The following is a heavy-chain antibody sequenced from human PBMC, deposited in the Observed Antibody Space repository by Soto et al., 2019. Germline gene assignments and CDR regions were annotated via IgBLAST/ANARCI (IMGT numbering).Heavy chain of an antibody. CDR2: VSHDGRNT. CDR3: AKGGGQWLVTSDSNY. D-gene: IGHD6-19*01. Sequence: VQLVESGGGVVQPGKSLRLSCAASGVTFSDDAMHWVRQAPGKALEWVAVVSHDGRNTHYADSVKGRFTISRDSSKNTVSLEMTSLRAEDTDVYYCAKGGGQWLVTSDSNYWGQGALVTVSS. CDR1: GVTFSDDA. J-gene: IGHJ4*02. V-gene: IGHV3-30*18.